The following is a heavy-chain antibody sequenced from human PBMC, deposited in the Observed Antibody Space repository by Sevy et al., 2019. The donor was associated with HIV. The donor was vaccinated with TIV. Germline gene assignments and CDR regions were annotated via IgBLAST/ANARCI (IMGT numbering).Heavy chain of an antibody. Sequence: SETLSLTCTVSGGSISSSSYYWGWIRQPPGKGLEWIGSIYYSGSTYYNPSLKSRVTISVDTSKNQFSLKLSSVTAADTAVYYRARHGAEDGTYYYDSSGYWGPFDYWGQGTLVTVSS. CDR3: ARHGAEDGTYYYDSSGYWGPFDY. J-gene: IGHJ4*02. CDR1: GGSISSSSYY. V-gene: IGHV4-39*01. D-gene: IGHD3-22*01. CDR2: IYYSGST.